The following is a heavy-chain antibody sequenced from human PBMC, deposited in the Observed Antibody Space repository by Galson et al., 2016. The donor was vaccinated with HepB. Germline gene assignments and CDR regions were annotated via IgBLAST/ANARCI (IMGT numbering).Heavy chain of an antibody. D-gene: IGHD3-22*01. CDR3: ARAARSYYDSSGYSNRDFFDH. CDR1: GFTFSDYS. CDR2: LSYHGGIK. J-gene: IGHJ4*02. V-gene: IGHV3-30*04. Sequence: SLRLFCAASGFTFSDYSMHWVRQAPGKGLEWAAVLSYHGGIKSYADSLKGRFTISRDNSKSTLHLQMNSLRVEDTAGYYWARAARSYYDSSGYSNRDFFDHWGQGTLVTVSS.